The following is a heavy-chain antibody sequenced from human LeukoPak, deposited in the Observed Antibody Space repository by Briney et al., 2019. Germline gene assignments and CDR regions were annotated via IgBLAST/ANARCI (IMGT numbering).Heavy chain of an antibody. CDR1: GGTFSSYA. J-gene: IGHJ4*02. D-gene: IGHD6-13*01. Sequence: ASVKVSCKASGGTFSSYAISWVRQAPGQGLEWMGGIIPNFGTANYAQKFQGRVTITADESTSTAYMELSSLRSEDTAVYYCAREGGLSSSWFDYWGQGTLVTVSS. CDR3: AREGGLSSSWFDY. CDR2: IIPNFGTA. V-gene: IGHV1-69*01.